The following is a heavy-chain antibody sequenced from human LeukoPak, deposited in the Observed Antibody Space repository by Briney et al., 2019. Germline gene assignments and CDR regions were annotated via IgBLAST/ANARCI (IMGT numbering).Heavy chain of an antibody. CDR2: VRNKANGYTT. Sequence: GGSLRLSCVVSGFIFTDHYVDWVRQSPGKGVEWVGRVRNKANGYTTEFAASVKGRFIISRDDSKNSVFLQMNILEIEDTAVYYCTRSNSDGYSLFDYWGQGTLVTVSS. D-gene: IGHD2-2*03. CDR3: TRSNSDGYSLFDY. CDR1: GFIFTDHY. J-gene: IGHJ4*02. V-gene: IGHV3-72*01.